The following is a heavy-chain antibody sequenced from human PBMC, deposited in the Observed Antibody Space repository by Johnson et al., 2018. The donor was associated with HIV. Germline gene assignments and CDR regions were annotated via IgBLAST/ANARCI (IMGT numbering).Heavy chain of an antibody. V-gene: IGHV3-11*04. D-gene: IGHD3-16*01. J-gene: IGHJ3*02. Sequence: QEQLVESGGGLVQPGGSLRLSCAASGFTFSDYYMGWIRQTPGKGLEWISYISSRGIPIYYADSVKGRFTVSRDNAKNLLYLQMHSLRAEETAVDYCARGPGGGEDALDSWGQGTMVTVSS. CDR2: ISSRGIPI. CDR1: GFTFSDYY. CDR3: ARGPGGGEDALDS.